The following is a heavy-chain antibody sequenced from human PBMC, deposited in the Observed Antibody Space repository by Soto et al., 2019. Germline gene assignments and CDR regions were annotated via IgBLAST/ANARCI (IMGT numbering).Heavy chain of an antibody. V-gene: IGHV4-4*07. CDR2: IYATGTT. J-gene: IGHJ5*02. CDR1: GASISGIY. D-gene: IGHD1-1*01. CDR3: VRDGTKTLRDWFDP. Sequence: SETLSLTCTVSGASISGIYWRCIRSSAVKGLEWIGRIYATGTTDYNPSPKSRARMSVDRSKREVSLELMSPTAADKAVYYCVRDGTKTLRDWFDPWGQG.